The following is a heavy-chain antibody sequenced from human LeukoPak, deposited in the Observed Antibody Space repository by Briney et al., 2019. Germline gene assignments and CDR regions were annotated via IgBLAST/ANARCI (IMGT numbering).Heavy chain of an antibody. CDR1: GFIYRNYW. V-gene: IGHV3-7*01. Sequence: GGSLRLSCIASGFIYRNYWMSWVRQARWKGLECVAYIKEDGSDKNYVDSVKGRFTISRDNAKSSLYLQMNSLRVEDTAVYYCVRGTRSNSFWGQGTQVTVSS. CDR2: IKEDGSDK. D-gene: IGHD6-6*01. CDR3: VRGTRSNSF. J-gene: IGHJ4*02.